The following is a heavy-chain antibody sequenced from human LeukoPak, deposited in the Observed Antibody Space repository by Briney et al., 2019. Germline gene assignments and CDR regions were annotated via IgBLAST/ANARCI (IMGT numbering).Heavy chain of an antibody. D-gene: IGHD1-26*01. V-gene: IGHV3-15*01. CDR1: GFTFSNAW. CDR3: TTDGREGSYYNFDY. J-gene: IGHJ4*02. CDR2: IKSKTDGGTT. Sequence: PGGSLRLSCAASGFTFSNAWMSWVRQAPGKGLEWVGRIKSKTDGGTTDYAAPVKGRFTISRDDSKNTLYLQMNSLKTEDTAVYYCTTDGREGSYYNFDYWGQGTLVTVSS.